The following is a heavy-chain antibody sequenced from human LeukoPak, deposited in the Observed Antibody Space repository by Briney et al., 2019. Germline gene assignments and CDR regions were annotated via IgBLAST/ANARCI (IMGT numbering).Heavy chain of an antibody. V-gene: IGHV3-33*03. CDR2: IWYDGSNK. D-gene: IGHD1-26*01. CDR1: GFTFSSYG. J-gene: IGHJ4*01. CDR3: ASSTLVGAADH. Sequence: GGSLRLSCAASGFTFSSYGMHWVRQAPGKGLEWVAVIWYDGSNKYYADSVKGRFTISRDNSKNTLFLQSNSLRAEDTAMYYCASSTLVGAADHWGQGTLVTVSS.